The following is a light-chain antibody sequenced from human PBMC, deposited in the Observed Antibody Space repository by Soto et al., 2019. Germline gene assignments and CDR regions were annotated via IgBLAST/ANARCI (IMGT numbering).Light chain of an antibody. J-gene: IGKJ3*01. CDR2: DAS. V-gene: IGKV3-11*01. CDR1: QSVSSS. CDR3: QQRSNWPPS. Sequence: EIVLTQSPATLSLSPGERATLSCRASQSVSSSLAWHQQKPGQAPRLLIYDASNRATGIPARFSGSGSGTDFTLTISSLEPEDFAVYYGQQRSNWPPSFGPGTKVDIK.